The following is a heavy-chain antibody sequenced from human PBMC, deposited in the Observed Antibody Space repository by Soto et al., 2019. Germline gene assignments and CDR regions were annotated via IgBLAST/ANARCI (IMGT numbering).Heavy chain of an antibody. CDR3: ARTQDSGSTDV. D-gene: IGHD2-15*01. V-gene: IGHV4-59*08. CDR1: GGSMGGF. CDR2: VHYSGNT. J-gene: IGHJ3*01. Sequence: LSLTCTVSGGSMGGFWSWIRQPPGKGLEWIGYVHYSGNTKYNPSLRSRLIISIDTSKNQFSLILSSVTATDTAVYYCARTQDSGSTDVWGQGTLVTVSS.